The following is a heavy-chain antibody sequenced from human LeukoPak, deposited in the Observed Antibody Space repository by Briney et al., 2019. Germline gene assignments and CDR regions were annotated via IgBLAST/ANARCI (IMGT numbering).Heavy chain of an antibody. CDR3: ARVPGGNSYGPFDY. CDR2: SNTDGSST. Sequence: GGSLRLSCAASGFTFSSHWMHWVRQAPGKGRVWVSRSNTDGSSTSYADSVKGRFTISRDNAKNTLYLQMNSLRADDTAVYFCARVPGGNSYGPFDYWGQGTLVTVSS. D-gene: IGHD5-18*01. J-gene: IGHJ4*02. V-gene: IGHV3-74*01. CDR1: GFTFSSHW.